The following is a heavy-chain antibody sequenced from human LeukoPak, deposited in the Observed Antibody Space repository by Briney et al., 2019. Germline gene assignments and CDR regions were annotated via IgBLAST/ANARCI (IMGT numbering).Heavy chain of an antibody. CDR3: ARHAYCGGDCFGGAFEI. Sequence: SETLSLTCTVSGGSISYYYWSWIRQPPGKGLEWIGYVYYSGSTSYNPSLKSRFTISLDTSKHQFSLKLNSVTAADTAVYYCARHAYCGGDCFGGAFEIWGKGTMVTVSS. D-gene: IGHD2-21*02. J-gene: IGHJ3*02. CDR2: VYYSGST. V-gene: IGHV4-59*08. CDR1: GGSISYYY.